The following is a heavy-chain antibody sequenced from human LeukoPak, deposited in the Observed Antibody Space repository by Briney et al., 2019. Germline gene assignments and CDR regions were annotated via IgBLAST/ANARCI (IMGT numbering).Heavy chain of an antibody. V-gene: IGHV4-38-2*02. CDR3: ARAKSIMSTFGGVIVPNWFDP. D-gene: IGHD3-16*02. CDR2: IYHSGST. Sequence: PSETLSLTCTVSGYSISSGYYWGWIRQPPGKGLEWIGSIYHSGSTYYNPSLKSRVTISVDTSKNQFSLKLSSVTAADTAVYHCARAKSIMSTFGGVIVPNWFDPWGQGTLVTVSS. J-gene: IGHJ5*02. CDR1: GYSISSGYY.